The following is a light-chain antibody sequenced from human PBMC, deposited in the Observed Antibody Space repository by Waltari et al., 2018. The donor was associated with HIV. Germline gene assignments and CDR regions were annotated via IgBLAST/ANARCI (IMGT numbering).Light chain of an antibody. Sequence: QSALPQPASVSGSPGQSITISCPGTSTDVGGYDYVSWYQQHPGKAPKLIIYEVSNRPSGFSNRFSGSKSGNTASLTISGLQAEDEADYYCTSYTSTSTPLFGGGTKLTVL. J-gene: IGLJ3*02. CDR3: TSYTSTSTPL. CDR2: EVS. CDR1: STDVGGYDY. V-gene: IGLV2-14*01.